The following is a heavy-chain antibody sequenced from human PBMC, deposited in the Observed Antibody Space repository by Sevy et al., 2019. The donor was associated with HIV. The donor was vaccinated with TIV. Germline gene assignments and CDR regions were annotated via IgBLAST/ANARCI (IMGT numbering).Heavy chain of an antibody. D-gene: IGHD3-10*01. J-gene: IGHJ4*02. CDR3: AKKRGSGSYPTYDFDY. CDR1: GFTFISYA. Sequence: GGSLRLSCAASGFTFISYAMSWVRQAPGKGLEWVSAISGSGGSTYYADSVKGRFTISRDNSKNTLYLQMNSLRAEDTAVYYCAKKRGSGSYPTYDFDYWGQGTLVTVSS. CDR2: ISGSGGST. V-gene: IGHV3-23*01.